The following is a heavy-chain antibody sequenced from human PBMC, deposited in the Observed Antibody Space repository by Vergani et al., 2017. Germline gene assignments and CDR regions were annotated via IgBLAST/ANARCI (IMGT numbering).Heavy chain of an antibody. J-gene: IGHJ6*02. CDR2: IIPILGIA. CDR3: ARGPPIAAAGHYYYYYGMDV. Sequence: QVQLVQSGAEVKKPGSSVKVSCKASGGTFSSYAISWVRQAPGQGLEWMGRIIPILGIANYGQKFQGRVMITADKTTSTAYMELSSLRTEDTAVDYCARGPPIAAAGHYYYYYGMDVWGQGTTVTVSS. D-gene: IGHD6-13*01. V-gene: IGHV1-69*04. CDR1: GGTFSSYA.